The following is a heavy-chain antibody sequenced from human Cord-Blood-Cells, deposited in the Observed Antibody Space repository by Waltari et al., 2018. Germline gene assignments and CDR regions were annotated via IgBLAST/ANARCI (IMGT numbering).Heavy chain of an antibody. J-gene: IGHJ4*02. CDR1: GYTFTSYD. Sequence: QVQLVQSGAEVKKPGASVKVSCKASGYTFTSYDINWVRQATGQGLEWMGWMNPNSGNTGYAQKFQGRVTITRNTSISTAYMELSSLRSEDTAVYYCARGSEGYDFWSGYYFDYWGQGTLVTVSS. CDR2: MNPNSGNT. CDR3: ARGSEGYDFWSGYYFDY. V-gene: IGHV1-8*03. D-gene: IGHD3-3*01.